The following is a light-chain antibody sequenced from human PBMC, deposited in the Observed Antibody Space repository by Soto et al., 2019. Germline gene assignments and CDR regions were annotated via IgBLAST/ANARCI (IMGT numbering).Light chain of an antibody. CDR3: QQRSNWPRFT. J-gene: IGKJ3*01. V-gene: IGKV3-11*01. CDR1: QSVSSY. Sequence: EIVMTQSPATLSVSPGERATLSCRASQSVSSYLAWYQQKPGQAPRLLIYGASTRATDIPARFSGSGSGTEFTLTISSLEPEDFAVYYCQQRSNWPRFTFGPGTKVDIK. CDR2: GAS.